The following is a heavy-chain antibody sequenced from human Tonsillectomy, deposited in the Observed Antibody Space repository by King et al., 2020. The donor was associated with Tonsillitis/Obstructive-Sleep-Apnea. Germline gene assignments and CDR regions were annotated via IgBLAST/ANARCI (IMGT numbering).Heavy chain of an antibody. CDR2: ISRSSTHI. Sequence: VQLVESGGGLVKPGGSLRLSCAASGFTFSSYTMNWVRQAPGKGLEWVASISRSSTHIDYADSLKGRFTISRDNAKNLLYLQMSSLRAEDTALYYCARERGYGDYYFDYWGQGTLGTVSS. J-gene: IGHJ4*02. V-gene: IGHV3-21*06. CDR1: GFTFSSYT. D-gene: IGHD4-17*01. CDR3: ARERGYGDYYFDY.